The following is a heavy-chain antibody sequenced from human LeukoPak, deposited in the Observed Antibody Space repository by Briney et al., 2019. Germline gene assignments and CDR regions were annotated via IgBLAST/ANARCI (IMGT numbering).Heavy chain of an antibody. CDR1: GFIFPSYA. V-gene: IGHV3-23*01. D-gene: IGHD4-23*01. J-gene: IGHJ4*02. CDR2: ITGSGSST. CDR3: AKHWGYIGNSNFDY. Sequence: PGAFLRLSCAASGFIFPSYAMSWVRQAPGKGLEWVSTITGSGSSTYYADSLKGRFTISRDNSKNTQDLHVNSLRAEDTAVYYCAKHWGYIGNSNFDYWGQGTLV.